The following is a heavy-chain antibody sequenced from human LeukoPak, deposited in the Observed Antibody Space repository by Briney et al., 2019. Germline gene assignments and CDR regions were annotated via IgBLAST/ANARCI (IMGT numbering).Heavy chain of an antibody. Sequence: GRSLRLSCAASGFTFSSYAMHWARQAPGKGLEWVAVISYDGSNKYYADSVKGRFTISRDNSKNTLYLQMNSLRAEDTAVYYCARDQGYGDYVAYWGQGTLVTVSS. J-gene: IGHJ4*02. D-gene: IGHD4-17*01. CDR3: ARDQGYGDYVAY. V-gene: IGHV3-30-3*01. CDR1: GFTFSSYA. CDR2: ISYDGSNK.